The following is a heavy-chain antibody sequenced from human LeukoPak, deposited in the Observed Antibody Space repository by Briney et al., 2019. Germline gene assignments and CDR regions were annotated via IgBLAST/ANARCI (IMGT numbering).Heavy chain of an antibody. D-gene: IGHD6-19*01. CDR3: ARHGDYSSGWYFSAFDI. CDR1: GDSISSYY. J-gene: IGHJ3*02. CDR2: IYYSGST. V-gene: IGHV4-59*08. Sequence: SETLSLTCTVSGDSISSYYWSWIRQPPGKGLEWIGYIYYSGSTNYNPSLKSRVTISVDTSKNQFSLKLSSVTAADTAVYYCARHGDYSSGWYFSAFDIWGQGTMVTVSS.